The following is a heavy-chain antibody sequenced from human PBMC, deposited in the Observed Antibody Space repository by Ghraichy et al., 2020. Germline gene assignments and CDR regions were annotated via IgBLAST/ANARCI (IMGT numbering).Heavy chain of an antibody. D-gene: IGHD1-26*01. CDR1: GGSFSGYY. CDR3: ARSFYWFDP. CDR2: INHSGST. V-gene: IGHV4-34*01. Sequence: SQTLSLTCAVYGGSFSGYYWSWIRQPPGKGLEWIGEINHSGSTNYNPSLKSRVTISVDTSKNQFSLKLSSVTAADTAVYYCARSFYWFDPWGQGTLVTVSS. J-gene: IGHJ5*02.